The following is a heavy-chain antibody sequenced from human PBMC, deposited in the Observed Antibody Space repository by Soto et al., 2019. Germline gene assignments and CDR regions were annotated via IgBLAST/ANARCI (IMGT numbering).Heavy chain of an antibody. CDR2: IYYSGST. D-gene: IGHD2-2*01. CDR1: GGSISSSSYY. V-gene: IGHV4-39*01. J-gene: IGHJ6*02. Sequence: PSETLSLTCTVSGGSISSSSYYWGWIRQPPGKGLEWIGSIYYSGSTYYNPSLKSRVTISVDTSKNQFSLKLSSVTAADTAVYYCARLRVGSSTGYYYYYGMDVWGQGTTVTV. CDR3: ARLRVGSSTGYYYYYGMDV.